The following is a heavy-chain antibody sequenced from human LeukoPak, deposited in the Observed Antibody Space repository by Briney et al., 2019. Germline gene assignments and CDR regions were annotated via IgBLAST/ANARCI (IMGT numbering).Heavy chain of an antibody. D-gene: IGHD3-10*01. CDR1: GFTFSSYS. CDR3: AINTMVRGVIIMDV. J-gene: IGHJ6*03. Sequence: PGGSLRLSCAASGFTFSSYSMNWVRQAPGKGLEWVSSISSSSSYIYYADSVKGRFTISRDNSKNTLSLQMNSLRAEDTAVYYCAINTMVRGVIIMDVWGKGTTVTISS. CDR2: ISSSSSYI. V-gene: IGHV3-21*01.